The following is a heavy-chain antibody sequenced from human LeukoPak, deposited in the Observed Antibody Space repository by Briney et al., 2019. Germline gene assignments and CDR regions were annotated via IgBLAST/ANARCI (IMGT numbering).Heavy chain of an antibody. D-gene: IGHD2-15*01. CDR2: INPNTGDT. J-gene: IGHJ3*01. Sequence: ASVKVSCKASGYPFIDHYLHWVRQAPGQGLEWMGCINPNTGDTNSAQNFQGRVIMTRDTSITTAYMELSRLKSDDTALYYCASKGAGHCYDASCMGSFDLWGQGTTVAVSS. V-gene: IGHV1-2*02. CDR3: ASKGAGHCYDASCMGSFDL. CDR1: GYPFIDHY.